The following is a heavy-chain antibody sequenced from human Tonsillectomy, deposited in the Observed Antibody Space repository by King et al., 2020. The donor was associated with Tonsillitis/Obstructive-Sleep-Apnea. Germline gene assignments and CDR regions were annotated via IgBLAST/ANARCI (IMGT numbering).Heavy chain of an antibody. CDR2: FSKNGGST. V-gene: IGHV3-64D*06. CDR3: VKDRFCSGGSCYSGGADY. J-gene: IGHJ4*02. CDR1: GCTFSTYA. Sequence: VQLVESGGGFVQPGGSLRLSCSASGCTFSTYAIHWVRQAPGKGLEYVSAFSKNGGSTYYDDSVKGRFTISMDNSKKTLYLQMSSLRAEDTAVYYCVKDRFCSGGSCYSGGADYWGQGTLVTVSS. D-gene: IGHD2-15*01.